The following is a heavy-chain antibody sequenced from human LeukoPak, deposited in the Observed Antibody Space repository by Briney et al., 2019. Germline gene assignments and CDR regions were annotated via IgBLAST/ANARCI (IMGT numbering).Heavy chain of an antibody. D-gene: IGHD1-26*01. CDR1: GFTFSSYA. CDR2: ISGSGGST. Sequence: GGSLRLSCAASGFTFSSYAMSWVRQAPGKGLEWVSAISGSGGSTYYADSVKGRFTISRDNAKNSLYLQMNTLRPEDTAVYYCARESGSYDYWGQGTLVTVSS. J-gene: IGHJ4*02. V-gene: IGHV3-23*01. CDR3: ARESGSYDY.